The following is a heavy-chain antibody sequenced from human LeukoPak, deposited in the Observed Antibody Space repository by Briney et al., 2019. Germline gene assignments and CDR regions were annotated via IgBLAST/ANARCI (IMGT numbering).Heavy chain of an antibody. CDR2: ISGSGNTM. CDR3: ARDPAYCGGDCYSDY. D-gene: IGHD2-21*02. CDR1: GFTFSSYE. V-gene: IGHV3-48*03. J-gene: IGHJ4*02. Sequence: GGSLRLSCAASGFTFSSYEMNWVRQAPGKGLEWISYISGSGNTMYYADSVKGRFTISRDNAKNSLYLQMNSLRAEDTTVYYCARDPAYCGGDCYSDYWGQGTLVTVSS.